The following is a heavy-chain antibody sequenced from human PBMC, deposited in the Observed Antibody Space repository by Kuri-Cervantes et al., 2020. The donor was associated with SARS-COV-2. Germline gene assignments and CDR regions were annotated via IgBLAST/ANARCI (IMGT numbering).Heavy chain of an antibody. CDR3: AREGGDYGDYYYYGMDV. Sequence: GESMKISCAATAFTFSDYYMSWIRQAPGKGLEWVSYISSSGSTIYYADTVKGRFTISRDNAKNTLYLQMNSLRAEDTAVYYCAREGGDYGDYYYYGMDVWGQGTTVTVSS. D-gene: IGHD4-17*01. J-gene: IGHJ6*02. CDR2: ISSSGSTI. CDR1: AFTFSDYY. V-gene: IGHV3-11*01.